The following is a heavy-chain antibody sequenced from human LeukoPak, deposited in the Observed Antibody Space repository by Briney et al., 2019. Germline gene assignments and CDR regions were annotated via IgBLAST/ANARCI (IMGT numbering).Heavy chain of an antibody. J-gene: IGHJ4*02. D-gene: IGHD6-19*01. CDR2: INHSGST. Sequence: SETLSLTCAVYGGSLSGYYWSWIRQPPGKGLEWIGEINHSGSTNYNPSLKSRVTISVDTSQNQFSLKLSSVTAADTAVYYCARGSNGSGSHFDYWGQGTLVTVSS. CDR3: ARGSNGSGSHFDY. V-gene: IGHV4-34*01. CDR1: GGSLSGYY.